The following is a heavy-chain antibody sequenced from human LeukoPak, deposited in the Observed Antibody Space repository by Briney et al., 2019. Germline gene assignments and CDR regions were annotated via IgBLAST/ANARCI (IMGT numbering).Heavy chain of an antibody. CDR1: GYTFTDYY. CDR3: ARVGAYPHNWSDP. Sequence: ASVKVSCKASGYTFTDYYIHWVRQVPGQGLEWMGWIKPNSGVTNYAQKFQGRVTMTRDTSISTAYMELSSLRPDDTAVYYCARVGAYPHNWSDPWGQGTLVTVSS. D-gene: IGHD3-10*01. CDR2: IKPNSGVT. V-gene: IGHV1-2*02. J-gene: IGHJ5*02.